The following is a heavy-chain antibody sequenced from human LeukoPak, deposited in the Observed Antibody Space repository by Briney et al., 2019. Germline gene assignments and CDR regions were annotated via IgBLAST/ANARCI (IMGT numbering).Heavy chain of an antibody. Sequence: ASVKVSCKASGGTFSSYAISWVRQAPGQGLEWMGGIIPIFGTANYAQKFQGRVTITADESTSTAYMELSSLRSEDTAVYYCARAPPGDYDFWSGRNWFDPWGQGTLVTVSS. CDR2: IIPIFGTA. CDR3: ARAPPGDYDFWSGRNWFDP. D-gene: IGHD3-3*01. J-gene: IGHJ5*02. CDR1: GGTFSSYA. V-gene: IGHV1-69*13.